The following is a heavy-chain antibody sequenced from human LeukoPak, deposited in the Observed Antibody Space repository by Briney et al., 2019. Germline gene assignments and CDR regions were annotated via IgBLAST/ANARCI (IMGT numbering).Heavy chain of an antibody. D-gene: IGHD3-3*01. CDR2: FDPEDGET. CDR1: GYTLTELS. J-gene: IGHJ4*02. V-gene: IGHV1-24*01. CDR3: TTTIFGVAVRLLQLDC. Sequence: ASVNVSCKVSGYTLTELSMHWVRQAPGKGLEWMGGFDPEDGETIYAQKFQGRVTMTEDTSTDTAYMELSSLRSEDTAVYYCTTTIFGVAVRLLQLDCWGQGTLVTVSS.